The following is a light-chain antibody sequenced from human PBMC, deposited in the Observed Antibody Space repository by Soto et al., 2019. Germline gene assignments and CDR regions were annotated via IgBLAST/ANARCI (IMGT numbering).Light chain of an antibody. J-gene: IGLJ1*01. CDR2: DVT. V-gene: IGLV2-14*03. CDR1: SSDVGGFNY. CDR3: NSYTSSGTYV. Sequence: QSALTQPASVSVSPGQSITISCTGTSSDVGGFNYVSWYQQHPGKAPKLMIYDVTNRSSGVSYRFSGSKSGNTASLTISGLQAEDEADYYCNSYTSSGTYVFGTGTQLTVL.